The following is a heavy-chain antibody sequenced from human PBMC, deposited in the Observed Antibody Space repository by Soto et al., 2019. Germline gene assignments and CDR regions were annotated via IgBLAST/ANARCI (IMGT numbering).Heavy chain of an antibody. J-gene: IGHJ4*02. Sequence: PSETLSLTCTVSGGSITSGSYYWGWIRQSPGKGLEWIGTVNYSGTTDYRPSLMSRVTITGDTSKNHFSLKLDSVTAADTAVYYCARNIGDSCGYHFDYWGQGILVTVSS. CDR3: ARNIGDSCGYHFDY. CDR2: VNYSGTT. D-gene: IGHD3-22*01. V-gene: IGHV4-39*02. CDR1: GGSITSGSYY.